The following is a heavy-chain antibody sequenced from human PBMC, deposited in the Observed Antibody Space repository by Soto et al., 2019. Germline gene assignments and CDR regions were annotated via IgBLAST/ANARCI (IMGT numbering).Heavy chain of an antibody. V-gene: IGHV2-5*02. J-gene: IGHJ6*02. Sequence: QITLNESGPTLVKPTQTLTLTCTFSGFSLSTSGVGVAWIRQPPGKALEWLALIYWDDDKRYRPSLETRLTITKDTSKNQVVRTMTNVDSVDTATYYCAYLPCSGGSCYWFSYSGMDVWGQGTTVIGSS. CDR2: IYWDDDK. D-gene: IGHD2-15*01. CDR1: GFSLSTSGVG. CDR3: AYLPCSGGSCYWFSYSGMDV.